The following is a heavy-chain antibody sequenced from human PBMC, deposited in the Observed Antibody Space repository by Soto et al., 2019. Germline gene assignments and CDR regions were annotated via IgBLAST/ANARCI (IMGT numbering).Heavy chain of an antibody. J-gene: IGHJ4*02. D-gene: IGHD3-9*01. V-gene: IGHV4-39*01. CDR2: IYYSGST. CDR3: ARHGELRYFDWSLDY. Sequence: PSETLSLTCTVSGGSISSSSYYWGWIRQPPGKGLEWIGSIYYSGSTYYNPSLKSRVTISVDTSKNQFSLKLSSVTAADTAVYYCARHGELRYFDWSLDYWGQGTLVTGSS. CDR1: GGSISSSSYY.